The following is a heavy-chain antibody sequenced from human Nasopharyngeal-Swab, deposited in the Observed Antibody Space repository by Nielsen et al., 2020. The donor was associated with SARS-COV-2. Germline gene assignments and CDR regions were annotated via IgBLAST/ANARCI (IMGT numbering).Heavy chain of an antibody. CDR1: GFTFSNYA. D-gene: IGHD4-17*01. J-gene: IGHJ4*02. CDR3: ARDIADPRYGDYVLDY. Sequence: GESLKISCAASGFTFSNYAMHWVRQAPGKGLEWVAVISYDGSNKYYVDSVKGRFTISRDNSKNTLYLQMNSLRAEDTAVYYCARDIADPRYGDYVLDYWGQGTLVTVSS. V-gene: IGHV3-30*03. CDR2: ISYDGSNK.